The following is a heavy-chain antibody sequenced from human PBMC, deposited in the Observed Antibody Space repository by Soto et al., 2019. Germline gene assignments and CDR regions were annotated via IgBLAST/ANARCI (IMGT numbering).Heavy chain of an antibody. V-gene: IGHV3-30-3*01. CDR3: ARDKEQQLVPGGWFDP. J-gene: IGHJ5*02. CDR2: ISYDGSNK. Sequence: QVQLVESGGGVVQPGRSLRLSCAASGFTFSSYAMHWVRQAPGKGLEWVAVISYDGSNKYYADSVKGRFTISRDNSKNTLYLQMNSLRAEDTAVYYCARDKEQQLVPGGWFDPWGQGTLVTVSS. D-gene: IGHD6-13*01. CDR1: GFTFSSYA.